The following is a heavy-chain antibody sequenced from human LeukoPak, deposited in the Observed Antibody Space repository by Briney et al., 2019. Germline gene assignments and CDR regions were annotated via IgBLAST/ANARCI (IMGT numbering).Heavy chain of an antibody. V-gene: IGHV4-39*07. Sequence: PSETLSLTCTVSGGSISSSSYYWGWIRQPPGKGLEWIGSKYHSGSTFYNPSLKSRVTMSVDTSKNQFSLKLSSVTAADTAVYYCARSPGVGATRGSFDYWGQGTLVTVSS. D-gene: IGHD1-26*01. CDR2: KYHSGST. J-gene: IGHJ4*02. CDR3: ARSPGVGATRGSFDY. CDR1: GGSISSSSYY.